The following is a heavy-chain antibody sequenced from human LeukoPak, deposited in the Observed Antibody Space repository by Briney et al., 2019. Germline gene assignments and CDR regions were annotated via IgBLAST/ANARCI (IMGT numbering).Heavy chain of an antibody. D-gene: IGHD2-21*02. CDR2: IRYDGSNK. Sequence: PGGSLRLSCAASGFTFSSYGMHWVRQAPGKGLEWVAFIRYDGSNKYYADSVKGRFTISRDNSKNTLYLQMNSLRAEDTAVYYCAKDASAYCGGDCYSIEYFQHWGQGTLVTVSS. CDR1: GFTFSSYG. V-gene: IGHV3-30*02. J-gene: IGHJ1*01. CDR3: AKDASAYCGGDCYSIEYFQH.